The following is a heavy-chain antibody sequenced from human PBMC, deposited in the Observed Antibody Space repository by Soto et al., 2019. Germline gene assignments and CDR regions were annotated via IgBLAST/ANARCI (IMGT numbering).Heavy chain of an antibody. CDR2: IIPVFDIP. Sequence: SVKVSCKASGGTFSNHAFNWVRQAPGQGLEWMGGIIPVFDIPNYPQKLQGRVTISADESTTTPTLERSSLRSEDTAVYFCATGVNNQNLDGFDVWGQGTMVTVSS. J-gene: IGHJ3*01. CDR1: GGTFSNHA. D-gene: IGHD4-4*01. V-gene: IGHV1-69*13. CDR3: ATGVNNQNLDGFDV.